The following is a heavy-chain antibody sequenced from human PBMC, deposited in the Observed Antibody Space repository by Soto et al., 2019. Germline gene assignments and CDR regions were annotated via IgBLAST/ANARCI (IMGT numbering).Heavy chain of an antibody. V-gene: IGHV3-23*01. D-gene: IGHD2-21*02. CDR1: GFTFSSYS. CDR2: ISGSGGST. J-gene: IGHJ4*02. Sequence: GGSLRLSCAASGFTFSSYSISWVRQAPWKGLEWVSAISGSGGSTYYADSVKGRFTISRDNSKKTLYLKMNSLRAEDTAVYYCAKDPRVAYCGGDCYSGVDYAGQGTLVTVS. CDR3: AKDPRVAYCGGDCYSGVDY.